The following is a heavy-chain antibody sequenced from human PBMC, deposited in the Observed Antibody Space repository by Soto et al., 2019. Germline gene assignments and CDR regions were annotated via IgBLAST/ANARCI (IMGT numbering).Heavy chain of an antibody. CDR2: IVPLFGTA. V-gene: IGHV1-69*01. CDR3: ARGVVVVAASQLGWFDP. D-gene: IGHD2-15*01. J-gene: IGHJ5*02. Sequence: QVQLVQSGAEVKKSGSSVKVSCKASGGTFSSYAISWVRQAPGQGLEWMGGIVPLFGTAKYAQKFQGRLTITADESTSTAYMELSSLRFEDTAVYYCARGVVVVAASQLGWFDPGGQGTLVTVSS. CDR1: GGTFSSYA.